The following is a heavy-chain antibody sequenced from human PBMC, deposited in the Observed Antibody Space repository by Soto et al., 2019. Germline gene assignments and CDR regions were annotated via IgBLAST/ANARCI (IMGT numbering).Heavy chain of an antibody. CDR1: GGSIRSGSYY. CDR3: ARRYGGNFDY. V-gene: IGHV4-39*07. CDR2: ISYSGTT. Sequence: SETLSLTCSVSGGSIRSGSYYWAWIRQPPGKGLEWIGTISYSGTTYYNPSLKSRVTISVDTSKNQFSLKLSSVTAADTAVYYCARRYGGNFDYWGQGTLVTVSS. J-gene: IGHJ4*02. D-gene: IGHD3-16*01.